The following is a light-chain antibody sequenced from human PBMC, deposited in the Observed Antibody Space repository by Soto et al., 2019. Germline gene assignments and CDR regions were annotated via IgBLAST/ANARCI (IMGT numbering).Light chain of an antibody. V-gene: IGKV3-15*01. CDR3: QQYNNWPWT. CDR2: RTS. J-gene: IGKJ1*01. Sequence: EIVMTQSPATLSVSPGERATIPCRASQSISSNLAWYQQKPGQAPRLLMFRTSSRATGFPARFSGSGSGTEFNLTISSLQSEDFGVYYCQQYNNWPWTFGQGTKVDIK. CDR1: QSISSN.